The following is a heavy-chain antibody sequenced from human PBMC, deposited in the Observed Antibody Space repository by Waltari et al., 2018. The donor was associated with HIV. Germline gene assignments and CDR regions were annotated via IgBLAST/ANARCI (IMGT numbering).Heavy chain of an antibody. CDR1: GITFDDYA. J-gene: IGHJ6*02. Sequence: EVQLVESGGGSVQPGRSLRLSCTASGITFDDYAMHWVRQPPGKGVEWGSGISWNRGDIAYAESVKGRFTISRDNTKNSLFLQMNSVRVEDTALYYCVKDGASTIFGVLNGMDVWGQGTTVTVSS. D-gene: IGHD3-3*01. CDR2: ISWNRGDI. CDR3: VKDGASTIFGVLNGMDV. V-gene: IGHV3-9*01.